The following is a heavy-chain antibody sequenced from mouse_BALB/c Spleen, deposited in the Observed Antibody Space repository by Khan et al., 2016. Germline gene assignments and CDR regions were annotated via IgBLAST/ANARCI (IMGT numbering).Heavy chain of an antibody. J-gene: IGHJ4*01. CDR2: IYPGSGST. CDR1: GYTFTDYV. D-gene: IGHD3-3*01. CDR3: AKGLGAMDY. Sequence: VQRQQSGPELVKPGASVKMSCKASGYTFTDYVISWVKQRTGQGLEWIGEIYPGSGSTYYNEKFKGKATLTAEQSSNTAYMQLSSLTADDSAVYFCAKGLGAMDYWGQGTSVTVSS. V-gene: IGHV1-81*01.